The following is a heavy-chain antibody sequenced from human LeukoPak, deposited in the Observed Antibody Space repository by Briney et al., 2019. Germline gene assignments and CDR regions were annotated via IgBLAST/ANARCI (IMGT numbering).Heavy chain of an antibody. D-gene: IGHD5-12*01. CDR3: ARSFNSGYGSEGYYFDY. V-gene: IGHV1-69*13. Sequence: SVKVSCKASGGTFSSYAISWVRQAPGQGLEWMGGIIPIFGTANYAQKFQGRVTITADESTSTAYMELSSLRSEDTAVYYCARSFNSGYGSEGYYFDYWGQGTLVTVSS. CDR2: IIPIFGTA. J-gene: IGHJ4*02. CDR1: GGTFSSYA.